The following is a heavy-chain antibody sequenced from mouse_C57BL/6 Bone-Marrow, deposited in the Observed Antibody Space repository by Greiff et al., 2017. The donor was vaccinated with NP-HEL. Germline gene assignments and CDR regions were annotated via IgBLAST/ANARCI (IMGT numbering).Heavy chain of an antibody. D-gene: IGHD2-5*01. CDR1: GFTFSSYG. Sequence: EVHLVESGGDLVKPGGSLKLSCAASGFTFSSYGMSWVRQTPDKRLEWVATISSGGSYTYYPDSVKGRFTISRDNAKNTLYLQMSSLKSEDTAMYYCARGYSNYDYWGQGTTLTVSS. CDR2: ISSGGSYT. V-gene: IGHV5-6*01. J-gene: IGHJ2*01. CDR3: ARGYSNYDY.